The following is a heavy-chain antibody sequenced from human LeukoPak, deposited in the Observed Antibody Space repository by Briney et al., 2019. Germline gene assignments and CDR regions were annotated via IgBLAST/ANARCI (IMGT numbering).Heavy chain of an antibody. Sequence: GGSLRLSCAASGFTFSSYAMTWVRQAPGKGLEWVSVISGSGGSRDYADSVKGRFTISRDNSKNTLYLQMNSLRAEDTAVYYCARGRIQLWSTDYWGQGTLVTVSS. J-gene: IGHJ4*02. D-gene: IGHD5-18*01. CDR2: ISGSGGSR. CDR1: GFTFSSYA. CDR3: ARGRIQLWSTDY. V-gene: IGHV3-23*01.